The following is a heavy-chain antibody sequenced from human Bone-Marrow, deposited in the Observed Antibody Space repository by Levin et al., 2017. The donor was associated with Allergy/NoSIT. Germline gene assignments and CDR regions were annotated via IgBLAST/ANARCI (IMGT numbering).Heavy chain of an antibody. CDR3: ARVGVAAAGDH. J-gene: IGHJ4*02. D-gene: IGHD6-25*01. CDR2: ISSGGDFI. V-gene: IGHV3-23*01. Sequence: GESLKISCAASGFTFSNYVMSWVRQSPGKGLERVAGISSGGDFIYYADSVKGRFTVSRDNSKNTVYLQMSSLRAEDTAIYFCARVGVAAAGDHWGQGTLVTVSS. CDR1: GFTFSNYV.